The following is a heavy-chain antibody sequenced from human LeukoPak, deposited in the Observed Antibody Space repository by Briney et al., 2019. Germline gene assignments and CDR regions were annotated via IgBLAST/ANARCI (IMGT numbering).Heavy chain of an antibody. CDR1: GGSISSSSYY. Sequence: PSETLSLTCTVSGGSISSSSYYWGWIRQPPGKGLEWIGSIYYSGSTYYNPSLKSRVTISVDTSKNQFSLKLSSVTAADTAVYYCARSWGSGSYYNGRCVFPWGQGTLVTVSS. D-gene: IGHD3-10*01. CDR2: IYYSGST. V-gene: IGHV4-39*07. J-gene: IGHJ5*02. CDR3: ARSWGSGSYYNGRCVFP.